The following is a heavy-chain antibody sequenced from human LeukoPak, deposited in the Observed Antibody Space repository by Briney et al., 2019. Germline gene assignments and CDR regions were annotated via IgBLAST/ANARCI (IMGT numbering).Heavy chain of an antibody. Sequence: GASVKVSCKASGYTFTGYYMHWVRQAPGQGLEWMGRINPNSGGTNYAQKFQGRVTMTRDTSISTAYMELSRLRSDDTAVYYYARLDAGYYDSSGHYDYWGQGTLVTVSS. CDR3: ARLDAGYYDSSGHYDY. J-gene: IGHJ4*02. D-gene: IGHD3-22*01. V-gene: IGHV1-2*06. CDR1: GYTFTGYY. CDR2: INPNSGGT.